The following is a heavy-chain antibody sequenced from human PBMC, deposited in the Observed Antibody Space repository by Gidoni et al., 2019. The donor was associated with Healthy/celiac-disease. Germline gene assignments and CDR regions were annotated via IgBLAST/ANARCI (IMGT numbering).Heavy chain of an antibody. D-gene: IGHD2-2*01. CDR3: ARDGYCSSTSCSTKDYYYYGMDV. CDR1: GFTFSSDS. V-gene: IGHV3-21*01. Sequence: EVQLVESGGGLVKPGGSLILSCAAAGFTFSSDSMTWVGRAPGEGLGSVSSIGRISSYIYYADSVKGRFTISRDNAKNSVYLQMNSLRAEDTAVYYCARDGYCSSTSCSTKDYYYYGMDVWGQGTTVTVSS. J-gene: IGHJ6*02. CDR2: IGRISSYI.